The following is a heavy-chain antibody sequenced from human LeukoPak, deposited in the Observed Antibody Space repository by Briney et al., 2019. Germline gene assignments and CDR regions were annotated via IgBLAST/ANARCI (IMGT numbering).Heavy chain of an antibody. V-gene: IGHV4-59*01. D-gene: IGHD1-26*01. J-gene: IGHJ3*02. CDR3: AGPLYSGSYDAFDI. CDR2: IYYSGST. Sequence: PSETLSLTCTVSGGSISSYYWSWIRQPPGKGLEWIGYIYYSGSTNYNPSLKSRVTISVDTSKSQFSLKLSSVTAADTAVYYCAGPLYSGSYDAFDIWGQGTMVTVSS. CDR1: GGSISSYY.